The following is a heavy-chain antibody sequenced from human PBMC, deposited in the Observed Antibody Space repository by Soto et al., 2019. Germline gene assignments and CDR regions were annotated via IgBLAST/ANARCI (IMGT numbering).Heavy chain of an antibody. CDR1: GGSISSYY. CDR3: ARMDYYDSSGYGLFDY. Sequence: SETLSLTCTVSGGSISSYYWSWIRQPAGKGLEWIGRIYTSGSTNYNPSLKSRVTMSVDTSKNQFSLKLSSVTAADTAVYYCARMDYYDSSGYGLFDYWGQGTLVPVSS. J-gene: IGHJ4*02. V-gene: IGHV4-4*07. CDR2: IYTSGST. D-gene: IGHD3-22*01.